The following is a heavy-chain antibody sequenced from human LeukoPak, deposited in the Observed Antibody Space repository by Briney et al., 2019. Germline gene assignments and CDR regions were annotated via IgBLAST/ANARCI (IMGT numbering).Heavy chain of an antibody. Sequence: GGFLRLSCAASGFTFSDHYMDWVRQAPGKGLEWVGRSRNKANSYTTEYAASVKGRFTISRDDSRNSLYLQMNSLKTEDTAVYYCATTNYYDSSGGLFDYWGQGALVTVSS. CDR1: GFTFSDHY. CDR3: ATTNYYDSSGGLFDY. V-gene: IGHV3-72*01. CDR2: SRNKANSYTT. J-gene: IGHJ4*02. D-gene: IGHD3-22*01.